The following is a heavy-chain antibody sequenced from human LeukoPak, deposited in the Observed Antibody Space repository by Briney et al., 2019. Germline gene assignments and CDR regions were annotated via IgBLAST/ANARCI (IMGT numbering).Heavy chain of an antibody. J-gene: IGHJ4*02. CDR2: INHSGST. CDR1: GGSFSGYY. Sequence: SETLSLTCAVYGGSFSGYYWSWIRQPPGKGLEWIGEINHSGSTNYNPSLKSRVTISVDTSKNQFSLKLSSVTAADTAVYYCARGDLIVDRLGFDYWGQGTLVTVSS. V-gene: IGHV4-34*01. CDR3: ARGDLIVDRLGFDY. D-gene: IGHD3-22*01.